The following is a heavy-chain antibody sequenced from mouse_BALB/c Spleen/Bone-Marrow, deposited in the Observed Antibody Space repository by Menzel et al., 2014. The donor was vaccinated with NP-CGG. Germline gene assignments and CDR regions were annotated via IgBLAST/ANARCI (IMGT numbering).Heavy chain of an antibody. V-gene: IGHV1S81*02. CDR1: GYTFTSYW. D-gene: IGHD2-13*01. Sequence: QVQLKESGAELVKPGPSVKLSCKTSGYTFTSYWMHWVRQRPGQGLEWIGEINPSNGRTNYNEKFKNKATLTVDKSSSTAYMQLSSLTSEDSAVYFCARTYGDSPYFYGMDYWGQGTSVTVSS. J-gene: IGHJ4*01. CDR3: ARTYGDSPYFYGMDY. CDR2: INPSNGRT.